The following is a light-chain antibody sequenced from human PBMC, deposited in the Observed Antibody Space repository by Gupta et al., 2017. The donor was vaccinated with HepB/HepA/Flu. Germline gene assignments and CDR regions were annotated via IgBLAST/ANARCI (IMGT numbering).Light chain of an antibody. CDR3: QQTYGTPYT. CDR1: QGISSS. V-gene: IGKV1-39*01. J-gene: IGKJ2*01. Sequence: DIQMTQPPSSLSASVGDRVTITCRASQGISSSLSWYQQKPGTAPKLLIYRAFSLQSGVPSRFSGSGSGTDFTLTITSLQPEDSATYFCQQTYGTPYTFGQGSQLEIK. CDR2: RAF.